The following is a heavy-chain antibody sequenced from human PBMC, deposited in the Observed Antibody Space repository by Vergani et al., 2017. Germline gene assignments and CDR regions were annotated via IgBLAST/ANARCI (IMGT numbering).Heavy chain of an antibody. V-gene: IGHV3-7*03. CDR2: IKQDGSEP. CDR1: GFTFSSYW. J-gene: IGHJ4*02. CDR3: ARVGSSVAGGFDY. Sequence: EVQLVESGGGLVQPGGSLRLSCAASGFTFSSYWMSWVRQAPGKGGEWVANIKQDGSEPYYVDSVKGRFTISRDNTKNSLYLQMNSLRAEDTAVYYCARVGSSVAGGFDYWGQGTLVTVSS. D-gene: IGHD1-26*01.